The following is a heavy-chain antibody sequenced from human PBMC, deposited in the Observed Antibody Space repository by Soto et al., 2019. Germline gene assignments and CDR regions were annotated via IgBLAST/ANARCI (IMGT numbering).Heavy chain of an antibody. D-gene: IGHD2-15*01. J-gene: IGHJ6*02. Sequence: SETLSLTCTVSGGSISSGGYYWSWIRQHPGKGLECFGYIYYSGSTYYNPSLKSRVTISVDTSKNQFSLKLSTVTAADTAVYYCARPGYCSGGSCPTVDYYGMDVWGQGTTVTVSS. V-gene: IGHV4-39*01. CDR1: GGSISSGGYY. CDR3: ARPGYCSGGSCPTVDYYGMDV. CDR2: IYYSGST.